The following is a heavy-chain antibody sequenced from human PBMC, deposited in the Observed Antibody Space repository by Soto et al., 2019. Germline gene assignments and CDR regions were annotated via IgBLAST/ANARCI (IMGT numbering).Heavy chain of an antibody. CDR2: TRNKANSYTT. CDR3: ARDDYGDRYYYYGMDV. J-gene: IGHJ6*02. D-gene: IGHD4-17*01. CDR1: GFTFSDHY. V-gene: IGHV3-72*01. Sequence: EVQLVESGGGLVQPGGSLRLSCAASGFTFSDHYMDWVRQAPGKGLEWVGRTRNKANSYTTEYAASVKGRFTISRDDSKNSLYLQMNSLRAEDTAVYYCARDDYGDRYYYYGMDVWGQGTTVTVSS.